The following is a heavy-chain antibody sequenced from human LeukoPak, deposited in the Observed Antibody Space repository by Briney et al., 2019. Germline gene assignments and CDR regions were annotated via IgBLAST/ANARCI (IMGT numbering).Heavy chain of an antibody. CDR2: IHKSGTT. J-gene: IGHJ4*02. D-gene: IGHD3-22*01. V-gene: IGHV4-4*07. CDR1: GGSIGWDY. CDR3: AREESYQDTNGYSYFFDS. Sequence: PSERLSLTRTVSGGSIGWDYWSRIRPSPGKGLERIGRIHKSGTTNYNPSFRRRATMSVDTSMNHFSLTLTSVTAADTAVYYWAREESYQDTNGYSYFFDSWGQGSLVTVSS.